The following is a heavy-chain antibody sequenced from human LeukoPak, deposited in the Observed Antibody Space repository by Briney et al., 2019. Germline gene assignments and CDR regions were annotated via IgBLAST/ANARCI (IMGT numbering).Heavy chain of an antibody. Sequence: SETLSLTCTVSGGSISSYYWSWTRQPAGKGLEWIGRIYTSGSTNYNPSLKSRVTMSVDTSKNQFSLKLSSVTAADKAVYYCARGRAYDSSGYYGYYFDYWGQGTLVTVSS. D-gene: IGHD3-22*01. J-gene: IGHJ4*02. CDR2: IYTSGST. V-gene: IGHV4-4*07. CDR1: GGSISSYY. CDR3: ARGRAYDSSGYYGYYFDY.